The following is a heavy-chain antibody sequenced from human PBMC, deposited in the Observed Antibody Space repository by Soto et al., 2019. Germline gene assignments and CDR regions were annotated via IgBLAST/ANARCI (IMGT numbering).Heavy chain of an antibody. CDR2: IYYSGST. CDR3: ARDRRYGSGSYSNWFDP. J-gene: IGHJ5*02. CDR1: GGSISSGDYY. D-gene: IGHD3-10*01. V-gene: IGHV4-30-4*01. Sequence: SETLSLTCTVSGGSISSGDYYWSWFRQPPGKGLEWIGYIYYSGSTYYNPSLKSRVTISVDTSKNQFSLKLSSVTAADTAVYYCARDRRYGSGSYSNWFDPWGQGTLVTVSS.